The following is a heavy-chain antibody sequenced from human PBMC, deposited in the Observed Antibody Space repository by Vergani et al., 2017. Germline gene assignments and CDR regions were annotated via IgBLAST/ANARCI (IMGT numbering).Heavy chain of an antibody. CDR3: ARRSGGYYSVGKVHARRTAFDV. CDR1: GGSISAGYYF. J-gene: IGHJ3*01. Sequence: QVQLQASGPGRVTPSQTLSLTCTMSGGSISAGYYFWSWIRQPAGKGLEWLGHISASGNASHSPSLKTRVAMSVDTSKNQFSLTVTSVNAADTAIYFCARRSGGYYSVGKVHARRTAFDVWGHGTVVTVSS. D-gene: IGHD2-15*01. CDR2: ISASGNA. V-gene: IGHV4-61*02.